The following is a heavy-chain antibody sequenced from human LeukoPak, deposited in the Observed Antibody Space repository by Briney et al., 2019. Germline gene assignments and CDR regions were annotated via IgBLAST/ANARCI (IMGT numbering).Heavy chain of an antibody. Sequence: ASVKVSCKASGYTFSSYGISWVRQAPGQGLEWMGWITSYNGNTKHAQQLQGRVTITTDTSTGTAYMELRSLRSDDTAVYYCARAGAAAGTPFDYWGQGTLVTVSS. J-gene: IGHJ4*02. D-gene: IGHD6-13*01. CDR3: ARAGAAAGTPFDY. V-gene: IGHV1-18*01. CDR2: ITSYNGNT. CDR1: GYTFSSYG.